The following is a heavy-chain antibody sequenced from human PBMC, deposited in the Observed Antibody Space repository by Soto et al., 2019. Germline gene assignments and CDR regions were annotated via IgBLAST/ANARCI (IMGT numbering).Heavy chain of an antibody. CDR3: ARESRFLEWLSLNWFDP. Sequence: EVQLVESGGGLVQPGGSLRLSCAASGFTFSSYSMNWVRQAPGKGLEWVSNISSSSSTIYYADSVKGRFTISRDNAKNSLYLQMNSLSDEDTAVYYCARESRFLEWLSLNWFDPWGQGTLVTVSS. V-gene: IGHV3-48*02. CDR2: ISSSSSTI. CDR1: GFTFSSYS. D-gene: IGHD3-3*01. J-gene: IGHJ5*02.